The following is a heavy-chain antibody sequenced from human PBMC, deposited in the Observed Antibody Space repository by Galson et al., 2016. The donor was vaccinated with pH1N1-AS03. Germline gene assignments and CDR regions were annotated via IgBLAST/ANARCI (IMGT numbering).Heavy chain of an antibody. CDR1: GYAFTAYY. J-gene: IGHJ4*02. D-gene: IGHD6-13*01. V-gene: IGHV1-2*02. Sequence: SVKVSCKASGYAFTAYYIHWVRQAPGQGLEWMGFVNTKTGVTIYAQKFKGRVNMTRDTSISTDYMELRGLGSDDSAFYYCARVEGIASTTGDWGQGSLITVSS. CDR2: VNTKTGVT. CDR3: ARVEGIASTTGD.